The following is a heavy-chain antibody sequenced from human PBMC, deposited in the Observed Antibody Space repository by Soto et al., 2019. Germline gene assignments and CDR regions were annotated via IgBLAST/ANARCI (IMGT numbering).Heavy chain of an antibody. V-gene: IGHV3-74*01. CDR3: VRGKDQYNTLTYSYYDH. CDR1: GFTCSRYW. CDR2: INSDGRMT. D-gene: IGHD4-4*01. J-gene: IGHJ5*02. Sequence: GGSLRLSCAASGFTCSRYWMDWVRQAPGEGLMWVSRINSDGRMTSYADSVKGRFTISRDNAKNTVYLHMNSLRAEDTARYYCVRGKDQYNTLTYSYYDHWGQGTLVTVSS.